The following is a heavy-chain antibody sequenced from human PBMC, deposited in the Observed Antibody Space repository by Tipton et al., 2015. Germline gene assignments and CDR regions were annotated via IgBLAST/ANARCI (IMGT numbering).Heavy chain of an antibody. Sequence: LRLSCTVSGGSVSSGTYYWSWIRQPPGKGLEWIGYIYYSGSTNYNPSLKSRVTISVDTSKNQFSLKLRSVTAADTAVYYCASPSLPHDRGDYYFQSWGQGSLVTVSS. V-gene: IGHV4-61*01. D-gene: IGHD2-21*02. CDR2: IYYSGST. J-gene: IGHJ4*02. CDR1: GGSVSSGTYY. CDR3: ASPSLPHDRGDYYFQS.